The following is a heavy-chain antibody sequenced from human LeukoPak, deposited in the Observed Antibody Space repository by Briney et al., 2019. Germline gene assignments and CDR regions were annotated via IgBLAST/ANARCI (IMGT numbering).Heavy chain of an antibody. CDR3: ARGTYDFWSGYYVYFDY. V-gene: IGHV1-2*02. CDR2: INPNIGGT. CDR1: GYTFTGYY. D-gene: IGHD3-3*01. Sequence: ASVKVSCKASGYTFTGYYMHWVRQAPGQGLEWMGWINPNIGGTNYAQKFQGRVTMTRDTSISTAYMELSRLRADDTAVYYCARGTYDFWSGYYVYFDYWGQGTLVTVSS. J-gene: IGHJ4*02.